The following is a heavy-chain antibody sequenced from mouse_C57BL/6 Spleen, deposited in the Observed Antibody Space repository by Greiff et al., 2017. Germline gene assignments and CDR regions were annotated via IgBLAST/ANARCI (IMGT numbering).Heavy chain of an antibody. Sequence: QVQLKQPGAELVMPGASVKLSCKASGYTFTSYWMHWVKQRPGQGLEWIGEIDPSDSYTNYNQKFKGKSTLTVDKSSSTAYMQLSSLTSEDSAVYYCARGDYYGSSPHWYFDVWGTGTTVTVSS. CDR3: ARGDYYGSSPHWYFDV. CDR1: GYTFTSYW. V-gene: IGHV1-69*01. CDR2: IDPSDSYT. J-gene: IGHJ1*03. D-gene: IGHD1-1*01.